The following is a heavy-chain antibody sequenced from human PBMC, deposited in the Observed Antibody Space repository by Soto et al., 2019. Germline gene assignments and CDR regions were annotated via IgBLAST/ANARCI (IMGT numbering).Heavy chain of an antibody. V-gene: IGHV3-66*01. CDR2: IYRGGST. CDR1: GFTVSANY. D-gene: IGHD1-20*01. J-gene: IGHJ4*02. CDR3: TRYMDF. Sequence: GGSLRLSCEASGFTVSANYMTWVRQAPGKGLEWVSVIYRGGSTYYSNSVKGRFTIFRDEAKNTLYLQMNSLRAEDTAVYYCTRYMDFWGQGTLVTVS.